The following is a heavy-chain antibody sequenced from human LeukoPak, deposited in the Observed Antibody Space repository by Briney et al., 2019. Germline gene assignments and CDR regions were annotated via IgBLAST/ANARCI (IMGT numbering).Heavy chain of an antibody. CDR2: IIPIFGTA. Sequence: SVEVSCKASGGTFSSYAISWVRQAPGQGLEWMGGIIPIFGTANYAQKFQGRVTITTDESTSTAYMELSSLRSEDTAVYYCARSQSIVGAIYGYYFDYWGQGTLVTVSS. CDR3: ARSQSIVGAIYGYYFDY. CDR1: GGTFSSYA. J-gene: IGHJ4*02. D-gene: IGHD1-26*01. V-gene: IGHV1-69*05.